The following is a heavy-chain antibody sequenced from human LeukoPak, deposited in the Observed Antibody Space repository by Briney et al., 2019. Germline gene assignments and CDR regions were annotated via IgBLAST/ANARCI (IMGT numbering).Heavy chain of an antibody. J-gene: IGHJ4*02. CDR1: GGTFSSYA. Sequence: ASVKVSCKASGGTFSSYAISWVRQAPGQGLEWMGGIIPIFGTANYAQKFQGRVTITTDESTSTAYTELSSLRPEDTAVYYCARDLGGVFDYWGQGTLVTVSS. D-gene: IGHD3-10*01. CDR3: ARDLGGVFDY. CDR2: IIPIFGTA. V-gene: IGHV1-69*05.